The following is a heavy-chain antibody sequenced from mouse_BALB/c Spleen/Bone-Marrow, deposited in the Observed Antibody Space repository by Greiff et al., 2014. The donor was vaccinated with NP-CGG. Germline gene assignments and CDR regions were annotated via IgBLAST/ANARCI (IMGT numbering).Heavy chain of an antibody. CDR1: GFSLTSYG. CDR3: ARDRGGDYGYAMDY. Sequence: QVQLKESGPGLVAPSQSLSITCTVSGFSLTSYGVHWVRQSPGKGLEWLGVIWPGGSTNYNSALMSRLTISKDNSQSQVFLKMNSLQTDDTAIYYWARDRGGDYGYAMDYWGQGTSVTVSS. CDR2: IWPGGST. D-gene: IGHD2-13*01. V-gene: IGHV2-9*02. J-gene: IGHJ4*01.